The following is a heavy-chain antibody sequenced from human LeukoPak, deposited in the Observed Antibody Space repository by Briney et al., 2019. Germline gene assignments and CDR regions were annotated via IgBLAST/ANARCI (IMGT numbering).Heavy chain of an antibody. Sequence: SETLSLTCAVYGGSFSGYYWSWIRQPPGKGLEWIGEINHSGSTNYNLSLKSRVTISVDTSKNQFSPKLSSVTAADTAVYYCARGRKFYYGAAFDIWGQGTMVTVSS. D-gene: IGHD4/OR15-4a*01. CDR3: ARGRKFYYGAAFDI. J-gene: IGHJ3*02. CDR1: GGSFSGYY. V-gene: IGHV4-34*01. CDR2: INHSGST.